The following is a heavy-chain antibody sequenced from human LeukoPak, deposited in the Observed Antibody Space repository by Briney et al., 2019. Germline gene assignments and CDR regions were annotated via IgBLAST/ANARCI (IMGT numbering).Heavy chain of an antibody. CDR2: IRSKAYGGTT. Sequence: GRSLRLSCTASGFTFGDYAMSWVRQAPGKGLEWVGFIRSKAYGGTTEYAASVKGRFTISRDDSKSIAYLRMNSLKTEDTAVYYCTREYFYDFWSGDAFDIWGQGTMVTVSS. CDR3: TREYFYDFWSGDAFDI. CDR1: GFTFGDYA. J-gene: IGHJ3*02. V-gene: IGHV3-49*04. D-gene: IGHD3-3*01.